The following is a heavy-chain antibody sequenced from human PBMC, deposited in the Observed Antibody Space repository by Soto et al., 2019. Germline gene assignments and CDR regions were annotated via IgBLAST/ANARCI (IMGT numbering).Heavy chain of an antibody. CDR3: AKVGATTGIAVAGSPGYFDY. D-gene: IGHD6-19*01. CDR1: GFTFSSYA. CDR2: ISGSGGST. J-gene: IGHJ4*02. V-gene: IGHV3-23*01. Sequence: EVQLLESGGGLVQPGGSLRLSCAASGFTFSSYAMSWVRQAPGKGLEWVSAISGSGGSTYYADSVKGRFTISRDNSKNTLYLQMNSLRAEDTAVYYCAKVGATTGIAVAGSPGYFDYWGQGTLVTVSS.